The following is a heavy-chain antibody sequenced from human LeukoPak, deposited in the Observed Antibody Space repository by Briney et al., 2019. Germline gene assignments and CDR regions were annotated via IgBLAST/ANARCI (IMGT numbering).Heavy chain of an antibody. CDR2: IYSSGSA. D-gene: IGHD3-22*01. V-gene: IGHV4-59*08. Sequence: PSETLSLTCTVSGASINNNFWTWIRQPPGKGLEWIGYIYSSGSANYNPSLKSRVIISGVTSKNQISLNLTSVTAADTAVYFCARHRDYYDTWGHGTLVIVSS. J-gene: IGHJ4*01. CDR3: ARHRDYYDT. CDR1: GASINNNF.